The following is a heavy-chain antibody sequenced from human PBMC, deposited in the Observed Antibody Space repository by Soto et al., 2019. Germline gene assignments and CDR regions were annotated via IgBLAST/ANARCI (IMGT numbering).Heavy chain of an antibody. D-gene: IGHD6-25*01. Sequence: EVQLLESGGGLVQPGGSLRLSCAASGFTFSSYAMSWVRQAPGKGLEWVSAISGSGGSTYYADSVKGRFTISRDNSKNTLYLQMNSLRAEDMAVYYCTKAPGNFPATFDYWGQGTLVTVSS. CDR2: ISGSGGST. CDR3: TKAPGNFPATFDY. V-gene: IGHV3-23*01. J-gene: IGHJ4*02. CDR1: GFTFSSYA.